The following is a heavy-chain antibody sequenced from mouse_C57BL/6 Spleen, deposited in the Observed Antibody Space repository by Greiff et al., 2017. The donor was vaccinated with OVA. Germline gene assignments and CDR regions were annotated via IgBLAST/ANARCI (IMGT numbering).Heavy chain of an antibody. CDR2: ISYDGSN. D-gene: IGHD2-4*01. CDR1: GYSITSGYY. CDR3: ARDYYDYGGPFAY. J-gene: IGHJ3*01. V-gene: IGHV3-6*01. Sequence: EVKLMESGPDLVKPSQSLSLTCSVTGYSITSGYYWNWIRKFPGNKLEWMGYISYDGSNKYNPSLKKRISITSDTSKNQFFLKLNSVTTEDTATYYCARDYYDYGGPFAYWGQGTLVTVSA.